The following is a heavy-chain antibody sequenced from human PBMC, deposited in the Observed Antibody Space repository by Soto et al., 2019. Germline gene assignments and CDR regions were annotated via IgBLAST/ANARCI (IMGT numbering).Heavy chain of an antibody. CDR1: GYTFTGYY. V-gene: IGHV1-2*04. J-gene: IGHJ4*02. CDR2: INPNSGGT. D-gene: IGHD4-17*01. CDR3: AREPVYGGNLDY. Sequence: ASVKVSCKASGYTFTGYYMHWVRQAPGQGLEWMGWINPNSGGTNYAQKFQGWVTMTRDTSISTAYMELSKLRSDDTAVYYCAREPVYGGNLDYWGQGTLVTVSS.